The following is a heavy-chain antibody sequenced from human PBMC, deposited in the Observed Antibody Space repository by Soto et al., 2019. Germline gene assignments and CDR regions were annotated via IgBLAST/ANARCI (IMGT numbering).Heavy chain of an antibody. CDR3: AKAREVTLVRVPSSY. CDR1: GFTFDVYA. Sequence: GGSLRLSCAASGFTFDVYAMSWVRQGPGKGLQWVSTIGGSGDGTYYADSVKGRFTISRDNSKNTLYLQMNSLRAEDTAVYYCAKAREVTLVRVPSSYWGQGTLVTVSS. CDR2: IGGSGDGT. D-gene: IGHD3-10*01. V-gene: IGHV3-23*01. J-gene: IGHJ4*02.